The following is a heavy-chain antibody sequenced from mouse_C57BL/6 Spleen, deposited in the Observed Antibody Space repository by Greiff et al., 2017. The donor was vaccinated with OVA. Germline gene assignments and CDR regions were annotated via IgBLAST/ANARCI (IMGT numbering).Heavy chain of an antibody. J-gene: IGHJ2*01. V-gene: IGHV5-6*01. Sequence: EVMLVESGGDLVKPGGSLKLSCAASGFTFSSYGMSWVRQTPDKRLEWVATISSGGSYTYYPDSVKGRFTISRDNAKNTLYLQMSSLKSEDTTMYYCASDSSGYVHYFDYWGQGTTLTVSS. CDR3: ASDSSGYVHYFDY. D-gene: IGHD3-2*02. CDR1: GFTFSSYG. CDR2: ISSGGSYT.